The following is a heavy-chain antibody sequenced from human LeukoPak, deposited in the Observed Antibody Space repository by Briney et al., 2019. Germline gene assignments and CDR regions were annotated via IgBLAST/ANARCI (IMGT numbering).Heavy chain of an antibody. Sequence: GGSLRLSCAASGFXFSSYWMHWVRQAPGKGLVWVSRINSDGSSPSYADSVKGRFTISRDNSKNTLYLQMNSLRAEDTAVYYCAKNLNLVVVPAACPDYWGQGTLVTVSS. CDR1: GFXFSSYW. V-gene: IGHV3-74*01. J-gene: IGHJ4*02. D-gene: IGHD2-2*01. CDR3: AKNLNLVVVPAACPDY. CDR2: INSDGSSP.